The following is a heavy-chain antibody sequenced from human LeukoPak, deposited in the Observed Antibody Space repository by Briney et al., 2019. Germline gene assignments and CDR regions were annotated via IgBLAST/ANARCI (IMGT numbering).Heavy chain of an antibody. CDR3: ARGRGPLDY. J-gene: IGHJ4*02. CDR2: IYYSGST. Sequence: SQTLSLTCTVSGGSISSGGYYWSWLRQHPGKGLEWIGYIYYSGSTYYNQSRKSRITISVDTSKNQFSLKLSSVTAADTAVYYCARGRGPLDYWGQGTLVTVSS. CDR1: GGSISSGGYY. V-gene: IGHV4-31*03.